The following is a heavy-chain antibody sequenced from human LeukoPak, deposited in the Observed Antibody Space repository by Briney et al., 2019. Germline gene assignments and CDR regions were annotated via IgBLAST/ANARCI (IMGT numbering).Heavy chain of an antibody. Sequence: GGSLRLXCAASGFTFTSYWMHWVRQIPGKELVWLSRIKYDGSSTTYADSVKGRFTISRDNAKDTLYLQMNSLRAEDTAVYYCTRDCDTSGNYYGWFDPWGQGALVTVSS. CDR1: GFTFTSYW. CDR3: TRDCDTSGNYYGWFDP. CDR2: IKYDGSST. V-gene: IGHV3-74*01. D-gene: IGHD3-22*01. J-gene: IGHJ5*02.